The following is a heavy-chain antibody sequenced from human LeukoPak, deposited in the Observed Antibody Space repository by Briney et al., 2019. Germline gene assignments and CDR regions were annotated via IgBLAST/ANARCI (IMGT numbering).Heavy chain of an antibody. CDR3: AIPGVSDY. J-gene: IGHJ4*02. CDR1: GGTLSNYA. Sequence: VASVKVSCKASGGTLSNYAINWVRQAPGQGLEWMGGIIPLFGTTNYAQKFQGRVTITADESTSTAYMELSSLRSEDTAVYYCAIPGVSDYWGQGTLVTVSS. V-gene: IGHV1-69*13. CDR2: IIPLFGTT.